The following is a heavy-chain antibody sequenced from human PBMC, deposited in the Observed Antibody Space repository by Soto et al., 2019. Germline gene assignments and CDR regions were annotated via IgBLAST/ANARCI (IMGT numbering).Heavy chain of an antibody. J-gene: IGHJ4*02. CDR1: GGSISSGGYY. D-gene: IGHD1-26*01. CDR3: ASATAIVGATPSVDY. CDR2: IYYSGST. V-gene: IGHV4-31*03. Sequence: PSETLSLTCTVSGGSISSGGYYWSWIRQHPGKGLEWIGYIYYSGSTYYNPSLKSRVTISVDTSKNQFSLKLSSVTAADTAAYYCASATAIVGATPSVDYWGQGTLVTVSS.